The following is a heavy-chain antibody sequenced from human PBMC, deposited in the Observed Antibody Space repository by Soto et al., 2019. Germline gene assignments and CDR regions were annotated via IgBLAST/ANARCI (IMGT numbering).Heavy chain of an antibody. CDR2: IIPILGIA. J-gene: IGHJ4*02. Sequence: QVQLVQSGAEVKKPGSSVKVSCKASGGPFTGYTISWVRQAPGQGLEWMGRIIPILGIANYAQRFQGRVTITADKSTSTAYMELSSLRSEDTAVYYCARGKLGAFDYWGQGTLVTVSS. CDR3: ARGKLGAFDY. CDR1: GGPFTGYT. V-gene: IGHV1-69*02. D-gene: IGHD1-26*01.